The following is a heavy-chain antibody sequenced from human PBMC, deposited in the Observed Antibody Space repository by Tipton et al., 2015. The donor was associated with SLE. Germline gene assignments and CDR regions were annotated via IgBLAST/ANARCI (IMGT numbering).Heavy chain of an antibody. Sequence: TLSLTCAVSGYSISSGYYWGWIRQPPGKGLEWIGYIYHSGSTYYNPSLKSRVTISVDTSKNQFSLKLSSVTAADTAVYYCARGGSYSSGWHPDYWGQGTLVTVSS. V-gene: IGHV4-38-2*01. CDR3: ARGGSYSSGWHPDY. J-gene: IGHJ4*02. D-gene: IGHD6-19*01. CDR1: GYSISSGYY. CDR2: IYHSGST.